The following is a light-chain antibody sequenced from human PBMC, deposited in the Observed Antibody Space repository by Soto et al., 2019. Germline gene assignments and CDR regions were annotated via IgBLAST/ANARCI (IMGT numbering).Light chain of an antibody. V-gene: IGKV3-11*01. CDR1: QSLGDY. Sequence: ELLLTQSPATLSLSPGQRATLSCRASQSLGDYLAWYQQKPGQAPRLLIYDASNRATGIPARFSGGGSGTDFALTISSLEPEDFADYYCQQRGTFGQGTKLEIK. CDR2: DAS. CDR3: QQRGT. J-gene: IGKJ2*01.